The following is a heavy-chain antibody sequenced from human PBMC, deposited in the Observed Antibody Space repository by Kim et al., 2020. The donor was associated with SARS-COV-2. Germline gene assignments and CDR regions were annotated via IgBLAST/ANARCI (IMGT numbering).Heavy chain of an antibody. J-gene: IGHJ6*02. V-gene: IGHV3-33*01. CDR2: IWYDGSNK. CDR3: ARRIYYDILTGYLNYYYGMDV. CDR1: GFTFSSYG. Sequence: GGSLRLSCAASGFTFSSYGMHWVRQAPGKGLEWVAVIWYDGSNKYYADSVKGRFTISRDNSKNTLYLQMNSLRAEDTAVYYCARRIYYDILTGYLNYYYGMDVWGQGTTVTVSS. D-gene: IGHD3-9*01.